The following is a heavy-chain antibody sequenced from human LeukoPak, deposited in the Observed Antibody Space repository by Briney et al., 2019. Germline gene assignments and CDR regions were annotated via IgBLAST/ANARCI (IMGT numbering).Heavy chain of an antibody. V-gene: IGHV4-59*08. CDR2: IYYSGST. CDR3: ARHPEGTTVTTYFDY. Sequence: SSETLSLTCTVSGGSISSYYWSWIRQPPGMGLEWIGYIYYSGSTNYNPSLKSRVTISVDTSKNQFSLKLSSVTAADTAVYYCARHPEGTTVTTYFDYWGQGTLVTVSS. CDR1: GGSISSYY. J-gene: IGHJ4*02. D-gene: IGHD4-17*01.